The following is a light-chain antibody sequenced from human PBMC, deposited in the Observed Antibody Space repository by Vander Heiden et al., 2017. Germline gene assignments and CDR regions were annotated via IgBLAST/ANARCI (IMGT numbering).Light chain of an antibody. V-gene: IGKV1-39*01. Sequence: DIQMTQSPSSLSASVGDRVTITCRASQSISSYLNWYQQKPGKAPKLLIYAASSLQRGVLSRFSGSGSGTDFTLTISSLQPEDFATYYCQQSYSTPYTFGQGTKLEIK. CDR2: AAS. CDR3: QQSYSTPYT. J-gene: IGKJ2*01. CDR1: QSISSY.